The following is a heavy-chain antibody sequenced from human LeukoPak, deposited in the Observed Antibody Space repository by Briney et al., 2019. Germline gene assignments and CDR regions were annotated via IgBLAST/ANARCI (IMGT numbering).Heavy chain of an antibody. Sequence: GGSLRLSRAASGFSFSRYWMHWVRQAPGKGLVWVSRIKSDGSSTTYADSVRGRFTISRDNAKNTLYLQMNSLRAEDTAVYYCARGGVFSDNYIDYWGQGTLVTVSS. CDR1: GFSFSRYW. CDR3: ARGGVFSDNYIDY. J-gene: IGHJ4*02. V-gene: IGHV3-74*01. CDR2: IKSDGSST. D-gene: IGHD1-26*01.